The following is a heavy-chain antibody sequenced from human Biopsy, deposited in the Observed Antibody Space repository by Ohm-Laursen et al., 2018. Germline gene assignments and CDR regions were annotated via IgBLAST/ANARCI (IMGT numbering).Heavy chain of an antibody. CDR3: AKDRYNYTPIGGFSMDV. CDR2: IFYDGSNT. Sequence: SLRLSCSASGFTFNNYGMQWVRQAPGKGLEWVAFIFYDGSNTYYADSVKDRFTISRDNSRDTLYLQMSSLRAEDTAVYYCAKDRYNYTPIGGFSMDVWGQGTTVTVSS. D-gene: IGHD5-18*01. V-gene: IGHV3-30*18. J-gene: IGHJ6*02. CDR1: GFTFNNYG.